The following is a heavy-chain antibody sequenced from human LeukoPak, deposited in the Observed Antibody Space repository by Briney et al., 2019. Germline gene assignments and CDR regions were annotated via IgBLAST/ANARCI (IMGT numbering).Heavy chain of an antibody. V-gene: IGHV1-69*13. Sequence: ASLKLSCKASGDTFSSYAISWVRQAPGKGLEWTGGITPIVGTANYAEKVKGRVTITADESKSTAYLEMSSLRSEDTAFYYCARDRDDSGYYYGRVLEYWGQGTLVTVSS. CDR1: GDTFSSYA. CDR2: ITPIVGTA. D-gene: IGHD3-22*01. J-gene: IGHJ4*02. CDR3: ARDRDDSGYYYGRVLEY.